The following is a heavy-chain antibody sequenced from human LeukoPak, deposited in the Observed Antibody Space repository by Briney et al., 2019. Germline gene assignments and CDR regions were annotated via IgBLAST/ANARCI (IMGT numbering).Heavy chain of an antibody. J-gene: IGHJ4*02. CDR1: GGSVTSDSYS. CDR3: ARLRGGIQLWGD. V-gene: IGHV4-39*01. D-gene: IGHD5-18*01. CDR2: LSHNGLN. Sequence: SETLSLTCTVSGGSVTSDSYSWGWLRQPPGKGLQWIVTLSHNGLNYSNPSLKSRVAMPVDTSKNQFSLRLRSWTAADTAVYYCARLRGGIQLWGDWGQGTLVTVSS.